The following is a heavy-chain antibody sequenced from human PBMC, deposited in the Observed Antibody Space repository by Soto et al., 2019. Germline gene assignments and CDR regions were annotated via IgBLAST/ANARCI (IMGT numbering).Heavy chain of an antibody. J-gene: IGHJ5*02. Sequence: PSDTMSLTCAFSGLSISSGCYSWSWIRQPPGKGLEWIGYIYHSGSTYYNPSLKSRVTISVDRSKNQFSLKLSSVTAADTAVYYCARVHDYYDSSGPPSTWFDPWGQGTLVTVSS. CDR1: GLSISSGCYS. CDR3: ARVHDYYDSSGPPSTWFDP. D-gene: IGHD3-22*01. V-gene: IGHV4-30-2*01. CDR2: IYHSGST.